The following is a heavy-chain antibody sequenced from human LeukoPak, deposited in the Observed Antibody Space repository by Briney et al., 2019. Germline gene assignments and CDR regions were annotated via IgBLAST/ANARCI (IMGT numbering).Heavy chain of an antibody. J-gene: IGHJ5*02. V-gene: IGHV4-38-2*01. D-gene: IGHD2-2*01. CDR1: GDSITNGDY. CDR2: VYHSGST. CDR3: ARNVSRADVVISANSPSNWLDP. Sequence: SETLSLNCDVSGDSITNGDYWAWIRQSPGKGLEWIGSVYHSGSTHYNPSLKSRLIISVDTSKNQFSLNLNTLTAADTAIYYCARNVSRADVVISANSPSNWLDPWGQGVLVTVSS.